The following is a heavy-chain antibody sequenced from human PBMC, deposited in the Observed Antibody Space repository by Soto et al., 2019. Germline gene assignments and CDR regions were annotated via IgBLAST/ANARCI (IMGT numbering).Heavy chain of an antibody. D-gene: IGHD5-12*01. CDR1: GFTFSIYW. J-gene: IGHJ4*02. Sequence: EVQLVESGGGLVQPGGSLRLSCAASGFTFSIYWMSWVRQAPGKGLEWVANIKQDGSEKYYVDSVKVRFTISRDNAKNSLYLQMNSLRAEDTAVYYCAREIPSGYDLDYWGQGTLVTVSS. CDR2: IKQDGSEK. V-gene: IGHV3-7*05. CDR3: AREIPSGYDLDY.